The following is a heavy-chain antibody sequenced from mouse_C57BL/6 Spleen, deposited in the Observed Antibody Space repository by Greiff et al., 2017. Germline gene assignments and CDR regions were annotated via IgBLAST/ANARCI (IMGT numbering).Heavy chain of an antibody. V-gene: IGHV1-80*01. Sequence: QVHLQQSGAELVKPGASVKISCKASGYAFSSYWMNWVKQRPGKGLEWIGQIYPGDGDTNYNGKFKGKATLTADKSSSTAYMQLSSLTSEDSAVYFCARGRVSTVVPFAYWGQGTLVTVSA. CDR1: GYAFSSYW. J-gene: IGHJ3*01. CDR3: ARGRVSTVVPFAY. D-gene: IGHD1-1*01. CDR2: IYPGDGDT.